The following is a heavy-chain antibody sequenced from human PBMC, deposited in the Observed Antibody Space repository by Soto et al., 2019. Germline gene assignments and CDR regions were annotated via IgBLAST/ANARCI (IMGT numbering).Heavy chain of an antibody. V-gene: IGHV3-7*03. CDR3: AREVGPRSYFDY. CDR2: IRHDGTET. Sequence: GGSLRLSCSASGFTFGDYWMTWVRQAPGKGLEWLANIRHDGTETYYLDSVKGRFTVSRDNAKNLVFLQMNNLGAEDTAVYYCAREVGPRSYFDYWGQGTLVTVSS. D-gene: IGHD1-26*01. J-gene: IGHJ4*02. CDR1: GFTFGDYW.